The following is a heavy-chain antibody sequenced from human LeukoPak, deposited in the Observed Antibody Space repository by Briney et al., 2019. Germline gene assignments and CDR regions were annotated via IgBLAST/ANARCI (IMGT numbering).Heavy chain of an antibody. CDR3: ARGEGKYHDIRGGFDP. CDR2: IIPKFGIA. D-gene: IGHD1-1*01. J-gene: IGHJ5*02. Sequence: SVKVSCKASGGTINNDGMNWVRQAPGQGLEWMGMIIPKFGIAHYARKFQGRVTITADESTGTTYMEVSSLIPDDTAVYYCARGEGKYHDIRGGFDPWGQGTSVIVSS. V-gene: IGHV1-69*13. CDR1: GGTINNDG.